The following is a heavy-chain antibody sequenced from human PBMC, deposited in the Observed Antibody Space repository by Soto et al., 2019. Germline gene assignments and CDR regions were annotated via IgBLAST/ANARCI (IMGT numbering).Heavy chain of an antibody. CDR3: ARDRNVDTAMDETYFDY. CDR2: IWYDGSNK. D-gene: IGHD5-18*01. J-gene: IGHJ4*02. CDR1: GFTFSSYG. V-gene: IGHV3-33*01. Sequence: GGSLRLSCAASGFTFSSYGMHWVRQAPGKGLEWVAVIWYDGSNKYYAGSVKGRFTIPRDNSKNTLYLQMNSLRAEDTAVYYCARDRNVDTAMDETYFDYWGQGTLVTVSS.